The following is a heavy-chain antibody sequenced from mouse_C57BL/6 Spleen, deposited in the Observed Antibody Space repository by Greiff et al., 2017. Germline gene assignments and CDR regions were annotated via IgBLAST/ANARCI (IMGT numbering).Heavy chain of an antibody. Sequence: QVQLQQSGAELVRPGASVTLSCKASGYTFTDYEMHWVKQTPVHGLEWIGAIDPETGGTAYNQKFKGKAILTADKSSSTAYMELRSLTSEDSAVYYCTRMGATVEDFDYWGQGTTLTVSS. CDR2: IDPETGGT. CDR1: GYTFTDYE. J-gene: IGHJ2*01. D-gene: IGHD1-1*01. CDR3: TRMGATVEDFDY. V-gene: IGHV1-15*01.